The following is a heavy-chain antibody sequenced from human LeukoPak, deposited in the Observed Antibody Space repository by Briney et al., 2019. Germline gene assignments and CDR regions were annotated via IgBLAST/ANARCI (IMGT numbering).Heavy chain of an antibody. V-gene: IGHV1-18*01. CDR2: ISTYNGHT. J-gene: IGHJ4*02. D-gene: IGHD3-22*01. Sequence: GASVKVSCKASGYTFTSYGISWVRQAPGQGLEWMGWISTYNGHTNYARKVQGRVTMTTDTSTSTAYMELRSLSSEDTAVYYCATGLYYDSSGYYNYWGQGTLVTVSS. CDR3: ATGLYYDSSGYYNY. CDR1: GYTFTSYG.